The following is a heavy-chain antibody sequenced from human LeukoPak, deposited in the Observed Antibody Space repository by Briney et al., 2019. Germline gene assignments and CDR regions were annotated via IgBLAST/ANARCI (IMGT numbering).Heavy chain of an antibody. CDR2: IDTDGSTT. CDR3: ARTRGNAFDI. CDR1: RFTFSNYW. J-gene: IGHJ3*02. V-gene: IGHV3-74*01. D-gene: IGHD3-10*01. Sequence: GGSLRLSCAASRFTFSNYWMHWVRQAPGKGLVWVSRIDTDGSTTRYADPVKGRFTISRDNAENTLYLQMDSLRAEDTALYYCARTRGNAFDIWGQGIMVTVSS.